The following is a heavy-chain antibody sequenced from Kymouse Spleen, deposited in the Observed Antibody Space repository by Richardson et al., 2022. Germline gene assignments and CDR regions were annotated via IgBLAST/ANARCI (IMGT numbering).Heavy chain of an antibody. J-gene: IGHJ4*02. CDR3: ARDTRITIF*LVIILFDY. CDR1: GFTFSSYS. D-gene: IGHD3-9*01. CDR2: ISSSSSYI. Sequence: EVQLVESGGGLVKPGGSLRLSCAASGFTFSSYSMNWVRQAPGKGLEWVSSISSSSSYIYYADSVKGRFTISRDNAKNSLYLQMNSLRAEDTAVYYCARDTRITIF*LVIILFDYWGQGTLVTVSS. V-gene: IGHV3-21*03.